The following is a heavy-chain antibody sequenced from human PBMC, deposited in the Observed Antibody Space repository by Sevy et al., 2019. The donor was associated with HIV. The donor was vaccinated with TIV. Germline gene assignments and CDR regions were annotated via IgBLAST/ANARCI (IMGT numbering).Heavy chain of an antibody. D-gene: IGHD1-1*01. J-gene: IGHJ1*01. Sequence: GGSLRLSCAASGFTFSSFSMHWVRQAPGKGLEWVATISFDARNKHYANSVKGRFTMSRDNSMNSLFLQMNSLRPEDTAVYYCALERLSSDVAEYFQNWGQGTLVTVSS. CDR2: ISFDARNK. CDR3: ALERLSSDVAEYFQN. CDR1: GFTFSSFS. V-gene: IGHV3-30*04.